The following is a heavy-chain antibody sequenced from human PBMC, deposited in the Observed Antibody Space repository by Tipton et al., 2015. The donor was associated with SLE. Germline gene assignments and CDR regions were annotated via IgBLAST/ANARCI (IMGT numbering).Heavy chain of an antibody. D-gene: IGHD3-3*01. V-gene: IGHV4-34*01. Sequence: TLSLTCAVYGGSFSGYFWNWIRQPPGKGLEWIGEINQSGSTNYNPSLKSRATISVDTSKNQFSLKLSSVTAADTAVYYCAREPRSGYHDYWGQGTLVTVSS. CDR1: GGSFSGYF. J-gene: IGHJ4*02. CDR3: AREPRSGYHDY. CDR2: INQSGST.